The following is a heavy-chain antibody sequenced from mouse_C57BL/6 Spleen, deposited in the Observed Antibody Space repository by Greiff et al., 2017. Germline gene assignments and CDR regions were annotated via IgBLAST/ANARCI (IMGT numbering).Heavy chain of an antibody. CDR3: ARDYSNYGYFDV. Sequence: SGPELVKPGASVKIPCKASGYTFADYNMDWVKQSHGKSLEWIGDINPNNGGTIYNQKFKGKATLTVDKSSSTAYMELRSLTSEDTAVYYCARDYSNYGYFDVWGTGTTVTVSS. V-gene: IGHV1-18*01. D-gene: IGHD2-5*01. CDR1: GYTFADYN. J-gene: IGHJ1*03. CDR2: INPNNGGT.